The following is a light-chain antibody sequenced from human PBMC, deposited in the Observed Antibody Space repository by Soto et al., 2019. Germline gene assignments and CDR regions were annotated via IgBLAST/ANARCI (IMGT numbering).Light chain of an antibody. CDR2: LGS. Sequence: DIVMTQSPLSLPVTPGEPASISCRSSQSLLHSNGYNYLDWYLQKPGQSPQLLIYLGSNRASGVLDRFSGSGSGTDFTLKISRVEAEDVGVYYCMQALQTPRTFGGGTKVEIK. J-gene: IGKJ4*01. CDR3: MQALQTPRT. CDR1: QSLLHSNGYNY. V-gene: IGKV2-28*01.